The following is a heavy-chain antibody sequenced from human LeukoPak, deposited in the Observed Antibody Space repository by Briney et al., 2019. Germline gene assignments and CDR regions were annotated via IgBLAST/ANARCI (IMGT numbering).Heavy chain of an antibody. D-gene: IGHD5-12*01. Sequence: SETLSLTCAVYGGSFTTYYWSWIRQPPGKGLEWIGEINHSGHTNYNPSLKSRVSMSVDSSKNQISLTLHSVTAADTAVYFCVRGPYSSDAGYWGQGTLVIVSS. J-gene: IGHJ4*02. V-gene: IGHV4-34*01. CDR2: INHSGHT. CDR1: GGSFTTYY. CDR3: VRGPYSSDAGY.